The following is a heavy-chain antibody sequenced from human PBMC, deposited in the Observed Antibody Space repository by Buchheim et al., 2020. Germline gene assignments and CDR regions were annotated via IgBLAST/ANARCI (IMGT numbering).Heavy chain of an antibody. CDR2: IYYSGST. D-gene: IGHD2-2*02. J-gene: IGHJ5*02. CDR3: ARVGCSSTSCYSISSVIDP. V-gene: IGHV4-30-4*01. CDR1: GGSISSGDYY. Sequence: QVQLQESGPGLVKPSQTLSLTCTVSGGSISSGDYYWSWIRQPPGKGLEWIGYIYYSGSTYYNPSLKSRVTISVDTSKNQLSLKLSSVTAADTAVYYCARVGCSSTSCYSISSVIDPWGQGTL.